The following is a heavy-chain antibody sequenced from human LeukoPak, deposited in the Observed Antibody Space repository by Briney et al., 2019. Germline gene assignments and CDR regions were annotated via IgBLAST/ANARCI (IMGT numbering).Heavy chain of an antibody. CDR1: GFAFSSYA. D-gene: IGHD4-17*01. Sequence: TGGSLRLSCADSGFAFSSYALAWVRQAPGKGLEWVSAVTGRGVATHYADFVKGRFTISRDNSKKTMYLQMNSLRAEDTAIYYCASDPNGDYVGALGFWGRGTLVTVSS. J-gene: IGHJ2*01. V-gene: IGHV3-23*01. CDR2: VTGRGVAT. CDR3: ASDPNGDYVGALGF.